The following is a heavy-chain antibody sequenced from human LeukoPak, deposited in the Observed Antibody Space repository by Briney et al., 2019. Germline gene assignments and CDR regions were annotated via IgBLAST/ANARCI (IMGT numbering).Heavy chain of an antibody. D-gene: IGHD6-19*01. CDR2: IHPSDSDT. CDR3: ARQDGSAWYYFDY. CDR1: GSRFSSYW. J-gene: IGHJ4*02. V-gene: IGHV5-51*01. Sequence: GGSLQISCQGSGSRFSSYWIAWVRQMPGKGLEWMGIIHPSDSDTRYSPSFQGQVTISADKSTTTAYLQWSSLKASDTAMYYCARQDGSAWYYFDYWGQGTLVTVSS.